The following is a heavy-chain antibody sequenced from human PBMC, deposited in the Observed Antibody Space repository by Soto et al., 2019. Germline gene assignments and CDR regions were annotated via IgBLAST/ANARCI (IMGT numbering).Heavy chain of an antibody. CDR3: ATRITVFGLLIPPFDP. CDR1: GGSVNGYY. D-gene: IGHD3-3*01. Sequence: PSETLSLTCAVYGGSVNGYYWNWIRQPPGKGLEWIGEINHTGGNHYNPSLKSRVTMSVDTSKNQFSLRLRSVPAADTAIYYCATRITVFGLLIPPFDPWGQGTQVTVSS. J-gene: IGHJ5*02. V-gene: IGHV4-34*01. CDR2: INHTGGN.